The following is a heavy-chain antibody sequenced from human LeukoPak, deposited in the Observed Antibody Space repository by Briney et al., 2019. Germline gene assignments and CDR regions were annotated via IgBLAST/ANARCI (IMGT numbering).Heavy chain of an antibody. CDR3: AKDRGIAAAGIDY. J-gene: IGHJ4*02. V-gene: IGHV3-30*18. Sequence: SGGSLRLSCAASGFTFSSYGMHWVRQAPGKGLEWVAVISYDGSNKYYADSVKGRFTISRDNSKNTLYLQMNNLRAEDTAVYYCAKDRGIAAAGIDYWGQGTLVTVSS. D-gene: IGHD6-13*01. CDR1: GFTFSSYG. CDR2: ISYDGSNK.